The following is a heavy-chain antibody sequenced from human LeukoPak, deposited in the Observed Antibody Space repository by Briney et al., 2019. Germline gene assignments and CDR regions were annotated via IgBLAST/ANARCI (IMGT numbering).Heavy chain of an antibody. CDR1: GFTFSSYG. Sequence: GGSLRLSCAASGFTFSSYGMHWVRQAPGKGLECVAVISYDGSNKYYRDFLKGRFTISRDNSKKSLYLQMNSLRAEDTAVYYCAKSWGVATVRSDGYFDYWGQGTLVTVSS. J-gene: IGHJ4*02. CDR3: AKSWGVATVRSDGYFDY. V-gene: IGHV3-30*02. D-gene: IGHD5-12*01. CDR2: ISYDGSNK.